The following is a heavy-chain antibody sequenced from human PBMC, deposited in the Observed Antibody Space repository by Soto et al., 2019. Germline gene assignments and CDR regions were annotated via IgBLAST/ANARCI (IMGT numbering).Heavy chain of an antibody. CDR1: GGPFASYT. D-gene: IGHD6-6*01. CDR2: IVPIFGTA. J-gene: IGHJ5*02. V-gene: IGHV1-69*06. Sequence: QVQLVQSGAEVKKPGSSVKVSCKASGGPFASYTFTWVRQAPGQGLEWVGGIVPIFGTANYAQKFQGRVSITADKTTSTVYLDLRSLTSDDTAVYYCARDAYSRSSGGGNWFDPCGQGTLVTVSS. CDR3: ARDAYSRSSGGGNWFDP.